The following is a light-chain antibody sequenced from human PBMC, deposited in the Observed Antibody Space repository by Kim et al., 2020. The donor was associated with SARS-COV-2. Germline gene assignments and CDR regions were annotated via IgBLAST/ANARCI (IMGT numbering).Light chain of an antibody. CDR3: SSYAGSNNPYV. J-gene: IGLJ1*01. V-gene: IGLV2-8*01. CDR2: EVS. Sequence: QSVTLSCDGTSSDVGGYNYVSWYQQHPGKAPKLMIYEVSKRPSGVPDRFSGSKSGNTASLTVSGLQAEDEADYYCSSYAGSNNPYVFGTGTKVTVL. CDR1: SSDVGGYNY.